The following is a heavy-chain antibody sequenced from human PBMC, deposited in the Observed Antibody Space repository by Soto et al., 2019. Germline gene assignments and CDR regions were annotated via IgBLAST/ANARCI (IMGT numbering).Heavy chain of an antibody. CDR2: ISGGSDRT. D-gene: IGHD5-12*01. J-gene: IGHJ3*01. Sequence: EAQVVESGGDLVQPGGSLRLSCAASGFTIRNYAMSWVRQAPGKALEWVSGISGGSDRTYYADSVKGRFTIFKDNSKNTLYLQMSSLRVEDTAVYHCEGSWTWGQGTMVTVSS. CDR3: EGSWT. V-gene: IGHV3-23*04. CDR1: GFTIRNYA.